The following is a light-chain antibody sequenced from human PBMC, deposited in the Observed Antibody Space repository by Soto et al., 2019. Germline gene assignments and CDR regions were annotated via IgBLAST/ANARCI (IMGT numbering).Light chain of an antibody. V-gene: IGKV3-20*01. CDR2: DAS. CDR3: KQYGSAPQT. CDR1: QSVSSSY. Sequence: EIVLTQSPGTLSLSPGERATLSCRASQSVSSSYLAWYQQKPGQAPRLLIYDASSRATGIPDRFSGSGSGTDFTLTISRLEPEEFAVYYCKQYGSAPQTFGQGTKVEIK. J-gene: IGKJ1*01.